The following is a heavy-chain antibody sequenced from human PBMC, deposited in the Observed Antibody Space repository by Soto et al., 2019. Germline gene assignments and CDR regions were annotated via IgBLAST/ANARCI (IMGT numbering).Heavy chain of an antibody. J-gene: IGHJ5*02. CDR1: GFTFSDYS. V-gene: IGHV3-30*03. D-gene: IGHD3-22*01. CDR2: ISDEGSNK. Sequence: QVQLVESGGGVVQPGRSLRLSCAASGFTFSDYSMHWVRQAPGKGLEWVALISDEGSNKYYPDSVKGRFTISRDNPKNTLYLQMNSLRAEDTAVYYCATQGYDNSGLDPWGQGTLVTVSS. CDR3: ATQGYDNSGLDP.